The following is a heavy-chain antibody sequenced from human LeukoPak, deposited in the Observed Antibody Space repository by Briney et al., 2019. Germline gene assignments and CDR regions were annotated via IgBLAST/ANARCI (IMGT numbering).Heavy chain of an antibody. J-gene: IGHJ3*02. V-gene: IGHV3-21*01. CDR3: ARDRGGSSDAFDI. Sequence: GGSLRLSCAASGFTFSSYTMNWVRQAPGKGLEWVSSISTSSSYIDYADSVKGRFTISRDSAKNSVYLQMNSLRAEDTAVYYCARDRGGSSDAFDIWGQGTMVTVSS. D-gene: IGHD2-2*01. CDR1: GFTFSSYT. CDR2: ISTSSSYI.